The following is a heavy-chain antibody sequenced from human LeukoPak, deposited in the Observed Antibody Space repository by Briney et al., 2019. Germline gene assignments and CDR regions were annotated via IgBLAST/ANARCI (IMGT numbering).Heavy chain of an antibody. CDR1: VFTVSSNY. V-gene: IGHV3-66*02. CDR2: IYSGGST. CDR3: ARDPPLGYDFWSGYQGGDY. Sequence: PGGSLRLSCAASVFTVSSNYMTWVRQAPGKGLEWVSVIYSGGSTYYADSVKGRFTISRDNSKNTLYLQMNSLRAEDTAAYYCARDPPLGYDFWSGYQGGDYWGQGTLVTVSS. J-gene: IGHJ4*02. D-gene: IGHD3-3*01.